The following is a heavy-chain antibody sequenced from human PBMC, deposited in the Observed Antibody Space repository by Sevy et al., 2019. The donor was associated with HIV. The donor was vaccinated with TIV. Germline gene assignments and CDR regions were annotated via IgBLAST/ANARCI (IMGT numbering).Heavy chain of an antibody. J-gene: IGHJ4*01. D-gene: IGHD3-22*01. CDR1: GFTFSSYA. CDR2: ISGSGGST. Sequence: GGSLRLSCAASGFTFSSYAMSWVRQAPGKGLEWVSAISGSGGSTYYADSVKGRFTISRDNSKNTLYLQMNSLRAEDTTVYYCAKDGNYYDSSVYYNRCFDYWGHGTLVTVSS. CDR3: AKDGNYYDSSVYYNRCFDY. V-gene: IGHV3-23*01.